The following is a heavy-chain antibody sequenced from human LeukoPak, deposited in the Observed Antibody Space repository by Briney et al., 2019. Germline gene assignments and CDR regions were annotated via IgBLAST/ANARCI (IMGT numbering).Heavy chain of an antibody. CDR1: GYIFTNYW. Sequence: GESPKISCRASGYIFTNYWINWVRQMPGQGLEWMGRIDPCDSYIDYSPSFQGHVTISVHKSINTAYLQWRSLRASDTAIYYCASPPTSYDGLGPFDPWGQGTLVTVSS. J-gene: IGHJ5*02. CDR2: IDPCDSYI. D-gene: IGHD3-10*01. CDR3: ASPPTSYDGLGPFDP. V-gene: IGHV5-10-1*01.